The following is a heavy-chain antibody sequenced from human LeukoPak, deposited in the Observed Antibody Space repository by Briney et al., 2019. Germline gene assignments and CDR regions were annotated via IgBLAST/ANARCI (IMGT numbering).Heavy chain of an antibody. D-gene: IGHD1-26*01. V-gene: IGHV3-30*04. CDR2: ISYDGSNK. Sequence: GGSLRLSCAASGFTFSSYAMHWVRQAPGKGLEWVAVISYDGSNKYYADSVKGRFTISRDNSKNTLYLQMNSLRAEDTAVYYCAKEGSGSYLFDYWGQGTLVTVSS. CDR1: GFTFSSYA. J-gene: IGHJ4*02. CDR3: AKEGSGSYLFDY.